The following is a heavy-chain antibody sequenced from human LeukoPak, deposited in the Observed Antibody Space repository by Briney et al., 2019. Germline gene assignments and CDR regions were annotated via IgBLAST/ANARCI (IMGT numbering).Heavy chain of an antibody. V-gene: IGHV4-4*02. CDR2: IYHSGST. Sequence: PSETLSLTCAVSGGSISSSNWWSWVRQPPGKGLEWIGGIYHSGSTNYNPSLKSRVTISVDKSKNQFSLKLSSVTAADTAVYYCARDSNRGREIDYWGQGTLVTVSS. D-gene: IGHD1-26*01. J-gene: IGHJ4*02. CDR3: ARDSNRGREIDY. CDR1: GGSISSSNW.